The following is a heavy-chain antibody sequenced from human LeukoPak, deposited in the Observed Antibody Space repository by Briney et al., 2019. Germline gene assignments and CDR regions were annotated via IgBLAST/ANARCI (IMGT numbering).Heavy chain of an antibody. CDR3: AKDVSSGIRYFDWLGGTYFDY. D-gene: IGHD3-9*01. CDR2: ISTSSSYI. J-gene: IGHJ4*02. CDR1: GFTFSSYS. V-gene: IGHV3-21*01. Sequence: PGGSLRLYCAAAGFTFSSYSMNWVRQAPGKGLEWVSIISTSSSYIYYADSVKGRFTISRDNARNSLYLQMDSLRVEDTAVYYCAKDVSSGIRYFDWLGGTYFDYWGQGTLVTVSS.